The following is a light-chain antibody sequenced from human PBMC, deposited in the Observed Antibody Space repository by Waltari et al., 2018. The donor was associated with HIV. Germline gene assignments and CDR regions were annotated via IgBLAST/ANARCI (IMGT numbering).Light chain of an antibody. CDR2: DNK. J-gene: IGLJ3*02. Sequence: QSVLTQPPSVSAAPGQKVTISCSGSHSNIGNNFVSWYQHLPGTDPKLLIYDNKRRPARCPDRFSASKTGTSATLGIPGLQTWREAIYYCATWDNSLRAMFGGGTKLTVL. CDR1: HSNIGNNF. V-gene: IGLV1-51*01. CDR3: ATWDNSLRAM.